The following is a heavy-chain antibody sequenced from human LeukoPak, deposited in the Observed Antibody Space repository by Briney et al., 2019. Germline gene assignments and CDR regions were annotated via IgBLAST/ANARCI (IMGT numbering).Heavy chain of an antibody. CDR2: ISYDGSNK. CDR3: ARDVLSYFGLDINHFDY. CDR1: GFTFSSYA. V-gene: IGHV3-30-3*01. Sequence: GGSLRLSCAASGFTFSSYAMHWVRQAPGKGLEWVAVISYDGSNKYYADSVKGRFTISRDNSKNTLYLQMNSLRAEDTAVYYCARDVLSYFGLDINHFDYWGQGTLVTVSS. D-gene: IGHD3/OR15-3a*01. J-gene: IGHJ4*02.